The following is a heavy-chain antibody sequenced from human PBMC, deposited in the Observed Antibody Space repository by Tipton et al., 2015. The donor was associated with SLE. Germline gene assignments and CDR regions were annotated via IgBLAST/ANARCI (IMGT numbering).Heavy chain of an antibody. CDR1: GGSISSNY. V-gene: IGHV4-59*01. J-gene: IGHJ1*01. Sequence: TLSLTCTVSGGSISSNYWSWIRQPPGKGLEWIGYIYYSGSTNYNPSLKSRATVSADTSKNQFSLKLSSVTAADTAVHYCATGDLTEYLQHWGQGTLVTVSS. D-gene: IGHD1-14*01. CDR3: ATGDLTEYLQH. CDR2: IYYSGST.